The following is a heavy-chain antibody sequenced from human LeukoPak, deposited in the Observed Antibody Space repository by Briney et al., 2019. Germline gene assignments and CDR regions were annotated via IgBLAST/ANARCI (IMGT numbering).Heavy chain of an antibody. D-gene: IGHD4/OR15-4a*01. J-gene: IGHJ4*02. CDR1: GFTASSNS. CDR2: IYSAVNT. V-gene: IGHV3-53*01. CDR3: ARRAGAYSHPYDY. Sequence: GGSLRLSCTVSGFTASSNSMSWVRQAPGKGLEWVSFIYSAVNTHYSDSVKGRFTISIDNSKNTLYLQMNSLRAEDTAVYYCARRAGAYSHPYDYWGQGTLVTVSS.